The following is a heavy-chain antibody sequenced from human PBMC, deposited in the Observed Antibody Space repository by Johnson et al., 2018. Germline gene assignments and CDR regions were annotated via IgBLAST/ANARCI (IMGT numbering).Heavy chain of an antibody. D-gene: IGHD3-16*01. V-gene: IGHV3-74*01. J-gene: IGHJ6*03. CDR3: ARDGTDAFGRDYYMDV. Sequence: VGLVESGGGLVQPGGSLRLCCAASGFTFSTYWMHWVRQAPGKGLVWVARMNSDVSNTYYADSVNGRFTISSDNAKNTLYLQMHSLRAEDTAVYYCARDGTDAFGRDYYMDVWGKGTTVTVSS. CDR1: GFTFSTYW. CDR2: MNSDVSNT.